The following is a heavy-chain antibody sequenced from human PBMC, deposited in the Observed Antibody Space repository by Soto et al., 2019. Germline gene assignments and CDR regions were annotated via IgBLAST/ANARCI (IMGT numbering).Heavy chain of an antibody. CDR2: IGTAGDT. Sequence: PGGSLRLSCAASGFSFNNYDMHWVRQATGKGLEWVSGIGTAGDTYYPDSVKGRFTISRENAKNSLYLQMNSLRAGDTAVYYCARGGPNWDYHLYGIDVWAQGTTVTVSS. CDR1: GFSFNNYD. J-gene: IGHJ6*02. D-gene: IGHD3-16*01. V-gene: IGHV3-13*04. CDR3: ARGGPNWDYHLYGIDV.